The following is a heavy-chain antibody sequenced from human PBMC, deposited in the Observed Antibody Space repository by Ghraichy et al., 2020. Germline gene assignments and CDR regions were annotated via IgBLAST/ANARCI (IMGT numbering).Heavy chain of an antibody. V-gene: IGHV3-48*01. D-gene: IGHD2-8*02. CDR3: ARDRCTGGVCYDYYMNV. Sequence: LSLTCAASGFTLSSYGMNWVRQAPGKGLEWLSFISTTSSSTRTIYYADAVRGRFTISRDNAKNSLYLQMSSLRVEETAVYYCARDRCTGGVCYDYYMNVWGKGTTVTVSS. CDR1: GFTLSSYG. J-gene: IGHJ6*03. CDR2: ISTTSSSTRTI.